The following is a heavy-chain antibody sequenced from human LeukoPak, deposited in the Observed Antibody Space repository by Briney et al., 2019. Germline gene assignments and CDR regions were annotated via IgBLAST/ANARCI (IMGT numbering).Heavy chain of an antibody. CDR2: ISAYNGNT. D-gene: IGHD3-10*01. CDR3: ARGKMVRGAGDWFDP. CDR1: GYTFTSYG. V-gene: IGHV1-18*01. J-gene: IGHJ5*02. Sequence: ASVKVSCKASGYTFTSYGISWVRQAPGQGLEWMGWISAYNGNTNYAQKLQGRATMTTDTSTSTAYMELRSLRSDDTAVYYCARGKMVRGAGDWFDPWGQGTLVTVSS.